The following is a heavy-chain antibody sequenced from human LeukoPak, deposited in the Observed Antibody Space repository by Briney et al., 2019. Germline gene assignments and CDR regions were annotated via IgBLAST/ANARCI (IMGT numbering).Heavy chain of an antibody. CDR1: GFTFSSYS. CDR2: LSSSNSIK. Sequence: GGSLRLSCAASGFTFSSYSMNWVRQAPGKGLEWVSYLSSSNSIKYYADSVKGRFTISRDNAKDSLYLQMNSLRDEDTAVYYCARDAPYDFWSGYQSGYMDVWGKGTTVTVSS. CDR3: ARDAPYDFWSGYQSGYMDV. D-gene: IGHD3-3*01. V-gene: IGHV3-48*02. J-gene: IGHJ6*03.